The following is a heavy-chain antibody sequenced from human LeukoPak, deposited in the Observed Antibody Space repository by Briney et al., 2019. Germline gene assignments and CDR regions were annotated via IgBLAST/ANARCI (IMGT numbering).Heavy chain of an antibody. J-gene: IGHJ4*02. CDR3: AKDRGIISDY. Sequence: GGSLRLSCAASGFTFDDYGMSWVRQAPGKGLEWVSGINWNGGSTDYADSVKGRFTISRDNAKNSLYLQMNSLRAEDTALYYCAKDRGIISDYWGQGTLVTVSS. CDR2: INWNGGST. V-gene: IGHV3-20*04. CDR1: GFTFDDYG. D-gene: IGHD3-10*01.